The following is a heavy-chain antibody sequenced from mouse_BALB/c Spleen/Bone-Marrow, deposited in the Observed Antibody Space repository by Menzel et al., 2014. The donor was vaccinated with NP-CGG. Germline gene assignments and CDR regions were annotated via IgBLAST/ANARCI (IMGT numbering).Heavy chain of an antibody. J-gene: IGHJ4*01. V-gene: IGHV1-15*01. D-gene: IGHD3-3*01. Sequence: QVQLQQPGAGLVRPGASVKLSCKALGYTFTDYEIHWVKQTPEHGLEWIGAIHPGSGGTAYNQKFKGKATLTVDKSSNTAHMELSSLTSEDSAVYYCTRGWDAMDYWGQGTSVTVSS. CDR2: IHPGSGGT. CDR1: GYTFTDYE. CDR3: TRGWDAMDY.